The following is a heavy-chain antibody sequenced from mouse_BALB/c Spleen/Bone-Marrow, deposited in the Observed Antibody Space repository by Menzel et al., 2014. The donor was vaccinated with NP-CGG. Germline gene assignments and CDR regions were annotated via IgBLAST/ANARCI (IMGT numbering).Heavy chain of an antibody. J-gene: IGHJ3*01. CDR3: ARVGLRRTWFAY. CDR2: IWAGGST. D-gene: IGHD2-4*01. Sequence: VHLVESGPGLVAPSQSLSITCTVSGFSLTSXGXHWVRQPPGKGLEWLGVIWAGGSTNYNSALMSRLSISKDNSKSQVFLKMNSLQTDDTAMYYCARVGLRRTWFAYWGQGTLVTVSA. CDR1: GFSLTSXG. V-gene: IGHV2-9*02.